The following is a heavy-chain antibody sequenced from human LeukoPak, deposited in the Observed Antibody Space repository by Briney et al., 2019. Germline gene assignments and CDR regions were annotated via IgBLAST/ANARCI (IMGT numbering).Heavy chain of an antibody. Sequence: PGGSLRLSCAASGFTFSSYAMHRVRQAPGKGLEYVSAISSNGGSTYYANSVKGRFTISRDNSKNTLYLQMGSLRAEDMAVYYCARDMGLRGAFDIWGQGTMVTVSS. D-gene: IGHD3-10*01. CDR2: ISSNGGST. V-gene: IGHV3-64*01. J-gene: IGHJ3*02. CDR1: GFTFSSYA. CDR3: ARDMGLRGAFDI.